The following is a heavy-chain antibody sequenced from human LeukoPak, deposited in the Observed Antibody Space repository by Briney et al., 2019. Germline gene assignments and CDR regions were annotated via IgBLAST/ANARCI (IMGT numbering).Heavy chain of an antibody. V-gene: IGHV1-2*02. CDR1: GYTFTGYY. Sequence: GASVKVSCKASGYTFTGYYMHWVRQAPGQGLEWMGWINPNSGGTNYAQKFQGRVTMTRDTPISTAYMELSRLRSDDTAVYYCARLDILTGYYVDYWGQGTLVTVSS. CDR2: INPNSGGT. J-gene: IGHJ4*02. CDR3: ARLDILTGYYVDY. D-gene: IGHD3-9*01.